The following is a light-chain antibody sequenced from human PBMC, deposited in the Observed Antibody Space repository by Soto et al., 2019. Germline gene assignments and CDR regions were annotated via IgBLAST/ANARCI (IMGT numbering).Light chain of an antibody. J-gene: IGLJ2*01. V-gene: IGLV1-44*01. CDR2: SNN. Sequence: QSVLTQPPSASGTPGQRVTISCSGSSSNIGSNAANWYRQLPGTAPKLLIYSNNQRPSGVPDRFSGSKSGTSASLAISGLQSEDEADYYCAAWDDSLNGVVFGGGTKVTVL. CDR3: AAWDDSLNGVV. CDR1: SSNIGSNA.